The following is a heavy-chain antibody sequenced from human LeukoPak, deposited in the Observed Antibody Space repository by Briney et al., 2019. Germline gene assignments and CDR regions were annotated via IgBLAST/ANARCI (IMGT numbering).Heavy chain of an antibody. CDR2: THYNGNT. J-gene: IGHJ5*02. CDR3: ARLPTGFPNWFDP. Sequence: SETLSLTCTVSGGSISSSTYCWGWIRQPPGKGLEWIGNTHYNGNTYCNPSLKSRVTISEDTSKNQFSLNLSSVTAADTAVYYCARLPTGFPNWFDPWGQGTLVTVSS. D-gene: IGHD4-17*01. V-gene: IGHV4-39*01. CDR1: GGSISSSTYC.